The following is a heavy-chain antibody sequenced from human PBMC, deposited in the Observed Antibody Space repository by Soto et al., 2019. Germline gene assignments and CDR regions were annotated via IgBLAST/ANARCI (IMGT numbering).Heavy chain of an antibody. J-gene: IGHJ4*02. Sequence: SETLSLTCAVSGYSISSGYYWGWIRQPPGKGLEWIGSIYHSGSTYYNPSLKSRVTMSVDTSKNQFSLKLSSVTAADTAVYYCARYVDIVMGSYYHFDYWGQGTLVTVSS. D-gene: IGHD5-12*01. CDR3: ARYVDIVMGSYYHFDY. CDR1: GYSISSGYY. V-gene: IGHV4-38-2*01. CDR2: IYHSGST.